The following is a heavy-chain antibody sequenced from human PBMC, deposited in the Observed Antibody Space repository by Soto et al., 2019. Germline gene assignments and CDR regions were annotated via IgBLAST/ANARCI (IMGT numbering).Heavy chain of an antibody. CDR3: ARLYCTGGACPSDY. J-gene: IGHJ4*02. D-gene: IGHD2-8*02. CDR1: GFTFSTYS. CDR2: ISSGGGTI. V-gene: IGHV3-48*01. Sequence: EVQLVESGGGLVQPGGSLRLSCAASGFTFSTYSMNWVRQVPGRGLVWLSYISSGGGTIYYADSVKGRFTISRDNAKKALYLQFNSLRAEETALYYCARLYCTGGACPSDYWGQGTLVTGSS.